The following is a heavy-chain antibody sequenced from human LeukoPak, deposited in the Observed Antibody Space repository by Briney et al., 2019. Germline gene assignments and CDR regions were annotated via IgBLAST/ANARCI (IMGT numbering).Heavy chain of an antibody. J-gene: IGHJ4*02. CDR3: AKGAIIVAQTYDY. D-gene: IGHD3-22*01. CDR2: ISGGGSNT. CDR1: GFTVSSNY. Sequence: GGSLRLSCAASGFTVSSNYMSWVRQAPGKGLEWVSAISGGGSNTYYADSVQGRFTISRDNSKNTLYLQMNSLRAEDTAVYYCAKGAIIVAQTYDYWGQGTLVTVSS. V-gene: IGHV3-23*01.